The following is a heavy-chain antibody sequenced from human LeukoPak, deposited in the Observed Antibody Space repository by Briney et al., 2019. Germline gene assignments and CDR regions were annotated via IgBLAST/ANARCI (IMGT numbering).Heavy chain of an antibody. D-gene: IGHD2-2*02. Sequence: SETLSLTCTVSGGSISNNFFWSWIRQPPGKGLDWIGYIHHSGKTYFHPSHKSRVTISVDMSKNQFSLKLSPVTAADTAVYYCARLILDCTSAACHTGYFDYWGQGTLVTVSS. CDR1: GGSISNNFF. J-gene: IGHJ4*02. V-gene: IGHV4-30-4*08. CDR3: ARLILDCTSAACHTGYFDY. CDR2: IHHSGKT.